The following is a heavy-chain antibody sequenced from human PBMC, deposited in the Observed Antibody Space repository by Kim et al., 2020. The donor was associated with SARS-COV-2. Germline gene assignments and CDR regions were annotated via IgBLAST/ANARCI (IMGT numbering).Heavy chain of an antibody. CDR2: IWYDGSNK. V-gene: IGHV3-33*06. CDR3: AKSLGRVGATHFDY. Sequence: GGSLRLSCAASGFTFSSYGMHWVRQAPGKGLEWVAVIWYDGSNKYYADSVKGRFTISRDNSKNTLYLQMNSLRAEDTAVYYCAKSLGRVGATHFDYWGQGTLVTVPS. D-gene: IGHD1-26*01. CDR1: GFTFSSYG. J-gene: IGHJ4*02.